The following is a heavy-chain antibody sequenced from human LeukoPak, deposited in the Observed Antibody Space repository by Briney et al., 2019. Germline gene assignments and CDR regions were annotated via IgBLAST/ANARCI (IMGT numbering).Heavy chain of an antibody. CDR3: AGHHPRNTVDF. D-gene: IGHD2/OR15-2a*01. Sequence: SETLSLTCTVSGGSSSSYYWSWIRQPPGKGLEWIAYISDIGSINYNPSLKSRVTISLDTSKNQFSLRLSSVTAADTAVYYCAGHHPRNTVDFWGQGTLVTVSS. CDR1: GGSSSSYY. CDR2: ISDIGSI. J-gene: IGHJ4*02. V-gene: IGHV4-59*08.